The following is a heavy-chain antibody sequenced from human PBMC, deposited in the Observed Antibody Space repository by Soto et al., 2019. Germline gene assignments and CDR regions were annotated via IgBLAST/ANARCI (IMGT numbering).Heavy chain of an antibody. D-gene: IGHD1-1*01. CDR3: ARGTWNDEYYYYYGMDV. J-gene: IGHJ6*02. CDR1: GGTFSSYA. Sequence: WASVKVSCKASGGTFSSYAISWVRQAPGQGLEWMGGIIPIFGTANYAQKFQGRVTITAVESTSTAYMELSSLRSEDTAVYYCARGTWNDEYYYYYGMDVWGQGTTVTVSS. V-gene: IGHV1-69*13. CDR2: IIPIFGTA.